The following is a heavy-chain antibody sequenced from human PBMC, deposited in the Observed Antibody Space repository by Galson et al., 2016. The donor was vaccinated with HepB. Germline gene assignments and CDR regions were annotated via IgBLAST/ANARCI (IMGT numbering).Heavy chain of an antibody. D-gene: IGHD4-17*01. V-gene: IGHV4-31*03. CDR2: IYYSGTT. CDR3: AREALYGDYGALDP. Sequence: LSLTCTVSGGSISSGDYYWSWIRQHPGKGLEWIANIYYSGTTYYNTSLKSRLTTSVDTSKNQFSLKLSSVTAADTAVYYCAREALYGDYGALDPWGQGTLVTVSS. J-gene: IGHJ5*02. CDR1: GGSISSGDYY.